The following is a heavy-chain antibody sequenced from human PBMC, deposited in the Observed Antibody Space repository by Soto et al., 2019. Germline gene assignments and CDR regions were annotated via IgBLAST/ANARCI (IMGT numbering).Heavy chain of an antibody. J-gene: IGHJ6*02. D-gene: IGHD3-10*02. V-gene: IGHV1-69*13. CDR3: ARDPLSSFAMDV. Sequence: SVKVSCKASGDTFSSYAISWVRQAPGKGLEWMGKIIPTFGRTNYAQKFQGRLTISADDSTSTAYMELSSLLSEDTAVYYCARDPLSSFAMDVWGQGTTVTVS. CDR2: IIPTFGRT. CDR1: GDTFSSYA.